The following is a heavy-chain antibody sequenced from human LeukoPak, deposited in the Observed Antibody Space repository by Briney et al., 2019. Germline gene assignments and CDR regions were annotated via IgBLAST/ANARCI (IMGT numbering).Heavy chain of an antibody. CDR1: GYTFTSYA. J-gene: IGHJ4*02. D-gene: IGHD3-22*01. V-gene: IGHV1-3*01. CDR3: ARVGYDSSGYSPFDY. CDR2: INAGNGNT. Sequence: ASVKVSCKASGYTFTSYAMHWVRQAPGQRLEWMGWINAGNGNTKYSQKFQGRVTITRDTTASTAYMELSSLRSEDTAVYYCARVGYDSSGYSPFDYWGQGTLVTVSS.